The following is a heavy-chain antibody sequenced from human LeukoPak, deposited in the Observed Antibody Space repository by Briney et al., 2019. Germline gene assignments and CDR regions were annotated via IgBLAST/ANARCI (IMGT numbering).Heavy chain of an antibody. J-gene: IGHJ4*02. CDR1: GFTFSSYA. D-gene: IGHD3-3*01. Sequence: GGSLRLSCAASGFTFSSYAMSWVRQAPGKGLEWVSGISGSDVSTYYADSVKGRFTISRDNSKNTVFLQMNSLRAEDTAVYYCAKDPVLRFLEWNHYYFDYWGQGTLVTVSS. CDR3: AKDPVLRFLEWNHYYFDY. V-gene: IGHV3-23*01. CDR2: ISGSDVST.